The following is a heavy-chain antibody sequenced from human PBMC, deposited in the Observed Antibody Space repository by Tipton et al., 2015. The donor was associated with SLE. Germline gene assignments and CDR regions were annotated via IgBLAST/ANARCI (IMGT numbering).Heavy chain of an antibody. J-gene: IGHJ4*02. V-gene: IGHV4-39*07. CDR1: GGSISSSSYY. CDR3: ARGRYYDSSGYYYDY. CDR2: IYHSGST. D-gene: IGHD3-22*01. Sequence: TLSLTCTVSGGSISSSSYYWGWIRQPPGKGLEWIGSIYHSGSTYYNPSLKSRVTISVDTSKNQFSLKLSSVTAADTAVYYCARGRYYDSSGYYYDYWGQGTLVTVSS.